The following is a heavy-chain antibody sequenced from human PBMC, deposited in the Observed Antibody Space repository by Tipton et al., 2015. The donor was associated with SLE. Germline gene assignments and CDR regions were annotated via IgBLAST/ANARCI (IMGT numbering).Heavy chain of an antibody. CDR1: GGSISSGDYY. V-gene: IGHV4-30-4*01. D-gene: IGHD3-3*01. Sequence: TLSLTCTVSGGSISSGDYYWSWIRQPPGKGLEWIGYIYYSGSTYYNPSLKSRVTISVDTSKNQFSLKLSSVTAADTAVYYCARDEGGVTIFGVALNWGQGTLVTVSS. J-gene: IGHJ4*02. CDR3: ARDEGGVTIFGVALN. CDR2: IYYSGST.